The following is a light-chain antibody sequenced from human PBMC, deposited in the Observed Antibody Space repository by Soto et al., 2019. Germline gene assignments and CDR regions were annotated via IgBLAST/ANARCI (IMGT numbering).Light chain of an antibody. CDR2: WAS. CDR3: QQYYSAPPT. V-gene: IGKV4-1*01. Sequence: DIVMTRSPDSLAVSLGERATINCKSSQSVLYNSNNKNYLAWYQQKPGQPPKLLIYWASTRESGVPDRFSGSGSGTDFTLTISSLQAEDVAVYSCQQYYSAPPTFGQGTKVDIK. CDR1: QSVLYNSNNKNY. J-gene: IGKJ1*01.